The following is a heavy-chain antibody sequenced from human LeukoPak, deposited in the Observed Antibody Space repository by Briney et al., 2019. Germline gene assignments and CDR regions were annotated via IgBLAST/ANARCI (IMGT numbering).Heavy chain of an antibody. CDR3: ARVEVGATTRDY. D-gene: IGHD1-26*01. J-gene: IGHJ4*02. CDR1: GCTFTGYY. Sequence: GASVKVSCKASGCTFTGYYMHWVRQAPGQGLEWMGRINPNSGGTNYAQKFQGRVTMARDTSISTAYMELSRLRSDDTAVYYCARVEVGATTRDYWGQGTLVTVSS. CDR2: INPNSGGT. V-gene: IGHV1-2*06.